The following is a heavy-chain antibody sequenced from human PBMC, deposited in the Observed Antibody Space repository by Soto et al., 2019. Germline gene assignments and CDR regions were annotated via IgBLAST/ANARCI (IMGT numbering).Heavy chain of an antibody. J-gene: IGHJ6*02. CDR2: IYSGGGI. CDR3: AKVFQSSSSWSPLDV. CDR1: GFIGSTYH. D-gene: IGHD6-13*01. V-gene: IGHV3-53*01. Sequence: PGGSLRLSCAGSGFIGSTYHMSWVRQTPGKGLEWVSGIYSGGGIYYSDSVRGRFTISIDDSKNTLYLQMNSLRAEDTAVYYCAKVFQSSSSWSPLDVWGQGTTVTVYS.